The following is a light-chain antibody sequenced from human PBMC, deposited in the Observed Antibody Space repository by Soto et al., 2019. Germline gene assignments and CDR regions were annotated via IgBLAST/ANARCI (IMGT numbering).Light chain of an antibody. CDR3: QQHGGSPLT. Sequence: SVLTQSPGTLSLSPGERATLSCRSSQSVSSSYLAWYQQKPGQAPRLLIYGTSSRATGIPDRFSGSGSGTDFTLTISRLEPEDFAVYYCQQHGGSPLTFGGGTKVDIK. CDR2: GTS. V-gene: IGKV3-20*01. CDR1: QSVSSSY. J-gene: IGKJ4*01.